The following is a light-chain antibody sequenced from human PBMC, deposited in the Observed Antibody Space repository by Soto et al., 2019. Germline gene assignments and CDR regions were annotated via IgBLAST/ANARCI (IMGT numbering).Light chain of an antibody. V-gene: IGKV1-27*01. CDR2: AAS. J-gene: IGKJ3*01. Sequence: DIQMTQSPSSLSASVGDRVTITCRASQDISSSLAWYQQKPGKVPQLLIYAASILQSGVPSRFSGSGSGTDFTLTISSLQPEDVGTYYCQNYNSAPFSFGPGTKVDIK. CDR3: QNYNSAPFS. CDR1: QDISSS.